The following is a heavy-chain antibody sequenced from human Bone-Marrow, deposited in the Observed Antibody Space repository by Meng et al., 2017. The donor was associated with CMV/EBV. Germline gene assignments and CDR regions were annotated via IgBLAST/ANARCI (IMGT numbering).Heavy chain of an antibody. CDR1: GYTFTSYY. J-gene: IGHJ4*02. CDR3: ARVGGQAYCGGDCYDFDY. V-gene: IGHV1-46*01. CDR2: INPSGGST. Sequence: QVQLVQSGAEVKKPGASVKVSRKASGYTFTSYYMHWVRQAPGQGLEWMGIINPSGGSTSYAQKFQGRVTMTRDTSTSTVYMELSSLRSEDTAVYYCARVGGQAYCGGDCYDFDYWGQGTLVTVSS. D-gene: IGHD2-21*02.